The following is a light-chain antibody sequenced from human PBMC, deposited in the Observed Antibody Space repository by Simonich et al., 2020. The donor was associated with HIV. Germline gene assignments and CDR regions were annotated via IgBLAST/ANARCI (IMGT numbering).Light chain of an antibody. V-gene: IGKV3-11*01. CDR3: QQRSNWRGT. J-gene: IGKJ3*01. Sequence: EIVLTQSPATLSLSPGEKATLSCMASQSVSSYLAWYQQKPGQAPRLLIYDASNRATGIPARFRGSGSGTDFTLTISSLEPEDFAVYYCQQRSNWRGTFGPGTKVDIK. CDR2: DAS. CDR1: QSVSSY.